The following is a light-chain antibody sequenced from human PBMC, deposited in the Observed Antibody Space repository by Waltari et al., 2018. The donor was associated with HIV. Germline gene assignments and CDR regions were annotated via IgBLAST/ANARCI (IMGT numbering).Light chain of an antibody. J-gene: IGLJ3*02. CDR1: SSNIGSNT. Sequence: QSVLTQPPSTSGTPGQRVTISCSGSSSNIGSNTVNWYQHPPGTAPKLLIYGNNQRHSGVPDRFSGSKSGTSASLAIRGLESEDEAEYYCAAWDDSLNGLWVFGGGTKLTVL. CDR3: AAWDDSLNGLWV. CDR2: GNN. V-gene: IGLV1-44*01.